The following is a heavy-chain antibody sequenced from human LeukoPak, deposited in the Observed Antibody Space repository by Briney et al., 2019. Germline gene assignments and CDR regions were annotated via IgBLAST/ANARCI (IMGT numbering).Heavy chain of an antibody. CDR1: GYTLTELS. CDR2: FDPEDGET. CDR3: ATVPPWAYYYYMDV. V-gene: IGHV1-24*01. Sequence: ASVKVSCKVSGYTLTELSMHWVRQAPGKGLEWMGGFDPEDGETIYAQKFQCRVTMTEDTSTDTAYMELSSLRSEDTAVYYCATVPPWAYYYYMDVWGKGTTVTVSS. J-gene: IGHJ6*03. D-gene: IGHD3-16*01.